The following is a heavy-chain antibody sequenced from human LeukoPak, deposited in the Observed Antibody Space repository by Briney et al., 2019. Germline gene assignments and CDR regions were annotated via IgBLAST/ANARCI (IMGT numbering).Heavy chain of an antibody. J-gene: IGHJ4*02. Sequence: PGGSLRLSCEASGFTFSSYDMHWVRQATGKGLEWVSGIGTAADTYYPGSVKGRFTISRENAKNSLYLQMNSLRAGDTAVYYCARGVEMATIARLGPLDFWGQGTLVTVSS. CDR3: ARGVEMATIARLGPLDF. V-gene: IGHV3-13*04. CDR2: IGTAADT. D-gene: IGHD5-24*01. CDR1: GFTFSSYD.